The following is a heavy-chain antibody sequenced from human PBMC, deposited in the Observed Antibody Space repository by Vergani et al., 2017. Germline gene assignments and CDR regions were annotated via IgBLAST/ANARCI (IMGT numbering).Heavy chain of an antibody. D-gene: IGHD1-14*01. J-gene: IGHJ5*02. CDR1: GFTSSYYG. V-gene: IGHV3-30*03. CDR3: ASELRLLYNRFDP. CDR2: ISYDGTQK. Sequence: QVHLVESGGGVVQPGRSLSLSCVVSGFTSSYYGMHWVRQAPGKGLEWVAVISYDGTQKYYADSVKGRFTISRDNSKSTLYLQMNSLRDEDTGVYYCASELRLLYNRFDPWGQGTLVTVSS.